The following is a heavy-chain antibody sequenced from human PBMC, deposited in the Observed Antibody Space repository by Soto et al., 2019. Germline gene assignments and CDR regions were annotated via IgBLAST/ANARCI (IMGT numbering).Heavy chain of an antibody. CDR1: GDSISSYY. CDR2: FSFSGTT. V-gene: IGHV4-59*01. D-gene: IGHD2-21*01. Sequence: SETLSLTCTVSGDSISSYYFSWIRKPPGKGLDWIGYFSFSGTTSYDPSLRSRVSISLDTSKNQFFLKLSSLTAADTAVYYCARGKIPSGYFDYWGQGTLVTVSS. CDR3: ARGKIPSGYFDY. J-gene: IGHJ4*02.